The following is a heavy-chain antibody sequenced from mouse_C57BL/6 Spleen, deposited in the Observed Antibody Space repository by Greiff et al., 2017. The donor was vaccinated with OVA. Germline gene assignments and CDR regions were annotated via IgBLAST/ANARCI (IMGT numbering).Heavy chain of an antibody. V-gene: IGHV1-82*01. D-gene: IGHD2-5*01. Sequence: VKLVESGPELVKPGASVKISCKASGYAFSSSWMNWVKQRPGKGLEWIGRIYPGDGDTNYNGKFKGKATLTADKSSSTAYMQLSSLTSEDSAVYFCARSDYSKGDWYFDVWGTGTTVTVSS. J-gene: IGHJ1*03. CDR2: IYPGDGDT. CDR3: ARSDYSKGDWYFDV. CDR1: GYAFSSSW.